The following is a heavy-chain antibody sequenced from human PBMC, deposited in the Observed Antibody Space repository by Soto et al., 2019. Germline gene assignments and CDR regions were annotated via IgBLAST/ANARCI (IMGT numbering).Heavy chain of an antibody. J-gene: IGHJ4*02. D-gene: IGHD2-15*01. CDR2: INPKNGGT. Sequence: RASVKVSCKASGYTFTDYYMHWVRQAPGLGLEWVGWINPKNGGTNYAQKFQGRVTLTRDMSISTAYMEVNIVTSDDTAVYYCARDYGHDCSEGNCYFYFWGQGTLVTVSS. CDR3: ARDYGHDCSEGNCYFYF. V-gene: IGHV1-2*02. CDR1: GYTFTDYY.